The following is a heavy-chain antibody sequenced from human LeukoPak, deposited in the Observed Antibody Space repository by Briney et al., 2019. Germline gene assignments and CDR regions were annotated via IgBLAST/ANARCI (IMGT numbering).Heavy chain of an antibody. J-gene: IGHJ4*02. V-gene: IGHV3-23*01. CDR1: GFTFSSYA. D-gene: IGHD5-12*01. CDR3: AKGPSSGPPHYFDY. Sequence: GGSLRLSCAASGFTFSSYAMSWVRQAPGKGLEWVSTISGGGGYTYYADSVKGRFTISRDSSKNALYLQMNSLRAEDTAVYYCAKGPSSGPPHYFDYWGQGTLVTVSS. CDR2: ISGGGGYT.